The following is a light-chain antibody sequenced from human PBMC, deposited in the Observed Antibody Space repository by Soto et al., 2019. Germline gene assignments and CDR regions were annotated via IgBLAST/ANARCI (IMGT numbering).Light chain of an antibody. CDR1: QSVSSSY. Sequence: EIVLTQSPGTLSLSPGERATLSCRASQSVSSSYLAWYQQKPGQAPSLLIYGASSRATGIADRFSGSGSGTDLAFTISRREPEDFAVYYCQQHGYFGQGTKLEIK. CDR3: QQHGY. CDR2: GAS. J-gene: IGKJ2*01. V-gene: IGKV3-20*01.